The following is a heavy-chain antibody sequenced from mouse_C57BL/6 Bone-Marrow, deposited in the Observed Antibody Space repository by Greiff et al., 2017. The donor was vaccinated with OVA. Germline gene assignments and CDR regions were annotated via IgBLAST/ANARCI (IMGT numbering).Heavy chain of an antibody. CDR2: ISSGSSTI. V-gene: IGHV5-17*01. CDR1: GFTFSDYG. J-gene: IGHJ3*01. D-gene: IGHD1-1*01. CDR3: ERRAYGSSWFAY. Sequence: VQLKESGGGLVKPGGSLKLSCAASGFTFSDYGMHWVRQAPEKGLEWVAYISSGSSTIYYADTVKGRFTISRDNAKNTLFLQMTSLRSEDTAMYYCERRAYGSSWFAYWGQGTLVTVSA.